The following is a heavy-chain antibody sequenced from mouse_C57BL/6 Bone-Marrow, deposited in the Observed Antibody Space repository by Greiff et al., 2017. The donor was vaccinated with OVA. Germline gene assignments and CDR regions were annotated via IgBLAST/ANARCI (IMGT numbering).Heavy chain of an antibody. D-gene: IGHD1-1*01. CDR2: IYPGSGGT. J-gene: IGHJ1*03. Sequence: VMLVESGAELVRPGTSVKVSCKASGYAFTNYLIEWGKQRPGKGLEWIGVIYPGSGGTNYTAKLKGKATLTADKSSSTAYMQRSSLTSEYSAVYCCARYSYYYGRGDWYFDVWGTGTTVTVSS. CDR1: GYAFTNYL. V-gene: IGHV1-54*01. CDR3: ARYSYYYGRGDWYFDV.